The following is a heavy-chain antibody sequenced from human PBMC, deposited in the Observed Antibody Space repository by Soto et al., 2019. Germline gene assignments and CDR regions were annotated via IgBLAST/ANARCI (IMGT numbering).Heavy chain of an antibody. V-gene: IGHV1-18*01. CDR2: ISTYNGNT. J-gene: IGHJ6*04. CDR1: GYSFNTYG. D-gene: IGHD3-16*01. CDR3: GRGGITYRKNLDV. Sequence: ASVKVSCKAGGYSFNTYGITWVRQAPGQGLEWMGWISTYNGNTNYAQRLQGRVTMTTDTSTRTAYVELRSLTSDDTAVYYCGRGGITYRKNLDVWGKGTTVTVSS.